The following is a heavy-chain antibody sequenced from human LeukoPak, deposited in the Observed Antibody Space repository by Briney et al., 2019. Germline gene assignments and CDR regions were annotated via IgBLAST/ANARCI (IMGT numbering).Heavy chain of an antibody. D-gene: IGHD3-10*01. Sequence: GGSLRLSCAASGFTFSSYAMSWVRQAPGKGLEWVSAISGSGGSTYYADSVKGRFTISRDNSKNTLYLQMNSLRAEDTAVYYCAKVTTTPYYYGSGSYYLRPPYYFDYWGQRTLVTVSS. CDR1: GFTFSSYA. J-gene: IGHJ4*02. CDR3: AKVTTTPYYYGSGSYYLRPPYYFDY. CDR2: ISGSGGST. V-gene: IGHV3-23*01.